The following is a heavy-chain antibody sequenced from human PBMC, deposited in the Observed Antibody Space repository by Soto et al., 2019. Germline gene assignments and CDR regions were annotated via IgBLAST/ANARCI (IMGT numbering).Heavy chain of an antibody. CDR1: GFTFTRYS. CDR3: ARESEDLTSNFDY. V-gene: IGHV3-21*01. CDR2: ISSTTNYI. Sequence: GGSLRLSCAASGFTFTRYSMNWVRQAPGKGLEWVSSISSTTNYIYYADSMKGRFTVARDNAKNSVYLEMNSLSAEDTAVYYCARESEDLTSNFDYWGQGTLVTVSS. J-gene: IGHJ4*02.